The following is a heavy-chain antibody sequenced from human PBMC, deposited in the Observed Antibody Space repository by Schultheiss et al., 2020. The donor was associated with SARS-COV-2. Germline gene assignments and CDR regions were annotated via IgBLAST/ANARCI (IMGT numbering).Heavy chain of an antibody. CDR1: GYTFTGYY. CDR2: INPNSGGT. J-gene: IGHJ4*02. CDR3: ARDVVVAGYFDY. Sequence: ASVKVSCKASGYTFTGYYMHWVRQAPGQGLEWMGWINPNSGGTNYAQNLQGRVTMTTDTSTSTAYMELSSLRSEDTAVYYCARDVVVAGYFDYWGQGTLVTVSS. D-gene: IGHD2-15*01. V-gene: IGHV1-2*02.